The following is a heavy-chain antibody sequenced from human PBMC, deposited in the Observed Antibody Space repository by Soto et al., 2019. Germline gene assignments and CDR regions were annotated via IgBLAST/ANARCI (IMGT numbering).Heavy chain of an antibody. D-gene: IGHD3-10*01. Sequence: HPGGSLRLSCTASGFTLQNYAMAWVRQASGKGLEWVSTLIGGHYGTAYSYSVKGRFTVSRDNSKNCLYLQMNSLGVEDTAMYFCAKGKSTGDIDWFDPWGQGSRVTVS. CDR1: GFTLQNYA. J-gene: IGHJ5*02. CDR2: LIGGHYGT. CDR3: AKGKSTGDIDWFDP. V-gene: IGHV3-23*01.